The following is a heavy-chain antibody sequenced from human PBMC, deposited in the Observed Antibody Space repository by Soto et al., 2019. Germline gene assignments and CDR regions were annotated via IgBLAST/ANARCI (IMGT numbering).Heavy chain of an antibody. CDR1: GGSISSSSYY. CDR3: ACFYSSSSRGYYYYYMDV. V-gene: IGHV4-39*01. CDR2: IYYSGST. Sequence: QLQLQESGPGLVKPSETLSLTCTVSGGSISSSSYYWGWIRQPPGKGLEWIGSIYYSGSTYYNPSLKSRVPISVDTSKNQFSLKLSSVTAADTAVYYCACFYSSSSRGYYYYYMDVWGKGTTVTVSS. D-gene: IGHD6-6*01. J-gene: IGHJ6*03.